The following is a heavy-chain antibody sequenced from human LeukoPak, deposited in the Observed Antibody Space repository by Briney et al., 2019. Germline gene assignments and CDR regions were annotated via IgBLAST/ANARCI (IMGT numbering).Heavy chain of an antibody. V-gene: IGHV1-24*01. D-gene: IGHD3-10*01. CDR2: FDPEDGET. J-gene: IGHJ4*02. Sequence: ASVKVSCKVSGYTLTELSMHWVRQAPGKGLEWMGGFDPEDGETIYAQKFQGRVTMTEDTSTDTAYMELSSLRSEDTAVYYCATALSVRVTIEAGAPLDYWGQGTLVTVSS. CDR3: ATALSVRVTIEAGAPLDY. CDR1: GYTLTELS.